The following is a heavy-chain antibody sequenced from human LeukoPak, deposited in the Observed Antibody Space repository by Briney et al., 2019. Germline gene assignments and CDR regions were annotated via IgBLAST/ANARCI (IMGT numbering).Heavy chain of an antibody. CDR1: GFTFSTYS. Sequence: GGSLRLSGAASGFTFSTYSMNWVRQAPGKGLEWVSYIGANSAIFHADSVKGRFTISRDNAKNSLSLQMNSLRDDDTALYYCAREGYYGAFDIWGQGTMVTVSS. J-gene: IGHJ3*02. V-gene: IGHV3-48*02. CDR2: IGANSAI. CDR3: AREGYYGAFDI. D-gene: IGHD3-10*01.